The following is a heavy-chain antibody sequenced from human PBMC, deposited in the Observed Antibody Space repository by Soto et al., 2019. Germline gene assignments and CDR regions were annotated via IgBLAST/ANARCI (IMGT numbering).Heavy chain of an antibody. Sequence: SETLSLTCTVSGVSISSGDYYWSWIRQPPGKGLEWIGYIYYSGTTYYNPSLKSPVTISVDNSKNQFSLKLSSVTAADTAVYYCARHFSVDYFDYWGQGALVTVSS. CDR2: IYYSGTT. J-gene: IGHJ4*02. CDR1: GVSISSGDYY. V-gene: IGHV4-39*01. CDR3: ARHFSVDYFDY.